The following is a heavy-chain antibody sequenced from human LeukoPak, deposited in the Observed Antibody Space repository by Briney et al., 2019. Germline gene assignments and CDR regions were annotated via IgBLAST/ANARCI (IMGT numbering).Heavy chain of an antibody. D-gene: IGHD6-6*01. CDR2: INPNSGGT. Sequence: ASVKVSCKASGYTFTGYYMHWVRQAPGQGLEWMGWINPNSGGTNYAQKFQGRVTMTRDTSISTAYMELSRLRSDDTAVYYCARDMETYSSSSPWFDPWGQGTLVTVS. CDR3: ARDMETYSSSSPWFDP. CDR1: GYTFTGYY. J-gene: IGHJ5*02. V-gene: IGHV1-2*02.